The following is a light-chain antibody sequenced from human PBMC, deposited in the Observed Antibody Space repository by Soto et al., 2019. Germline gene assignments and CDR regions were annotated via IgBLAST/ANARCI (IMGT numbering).Light chain of an antibody. CDR1: HYIYSN. V-gene: IGKV3-15*01. CDR3: PQYHNVWT. CDR2: RAA. J-gene: IGKJ1*01. Sequence: EIVMTQSPATLSVSPGERATLSCTASHYIYSNVAWFQQRPGQAPRLLIYRAATRATGTPARFRGSGSGAGFTLTMSGLQSAVFAFYYCPQYHNVWTFGQGTEVEIK.